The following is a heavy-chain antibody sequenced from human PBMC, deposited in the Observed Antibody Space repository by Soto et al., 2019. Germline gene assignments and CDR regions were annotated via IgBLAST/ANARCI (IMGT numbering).Heavy chain of an antibody. CDR1: GYSFTSYW. CDR3: ARQVTNGSTLRYFDL. V-gene: IGHV5-51*01. D-gene: IGHD2-8*01. CDR2: IYPGDSDT. J-gene: IGHJ2*01. Sequence: GESLKISCKGSGYSFTSYWIGWVRRMPGKGLEWMGIIYPGDSDTRYSPSFQGQVTISADKSIDTAYLQWSSLKASDTAMYYCARQVTNGSTLRYFDLWGRGTLVTVSS.